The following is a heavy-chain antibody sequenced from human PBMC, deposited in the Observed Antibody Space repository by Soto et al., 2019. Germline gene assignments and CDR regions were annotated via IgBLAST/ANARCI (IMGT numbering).Heavy chain of an antibody. Sequence: EVQLLESGGGLVQPGGSLRLSCAVSGFSFSNSAMTWVRQAPGKGLEWVSGISCSGDITYNTDSVKGRFAISRDTSKNVVYLQMRSLRAEDTAVYYCAKVPQWVLRYHDWFFDYWGQGTLVTVSS. V-gene: IGHV3-23*01. CDR2: ISCSGDIT. D-gene: IGHD3-9*01. CDR3: AKVPQWVLRYHDWFFDY. CDR1: GFSFSNSA. J-gene: IGHJ4*02.